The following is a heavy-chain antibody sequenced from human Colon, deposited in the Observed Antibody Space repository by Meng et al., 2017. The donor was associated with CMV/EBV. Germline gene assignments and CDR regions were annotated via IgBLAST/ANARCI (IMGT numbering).Heavy chain of an antibody. Sequence: GSLRLSCIVSGGSISTYYWSWIRQPPGKGLEWLGDIYYSGRTTYNPALNSRVTISVDTSKNQFSLKLSSVTPADTAVYYCASLRSRNAFNIWGQGTMVTVSS. CDR2: IYYSGRT. V-gene: IGHV4-59*01. CDR3: ASLRSRNAFNI. CDR1: GGSISTYY. J-gene: IGHJ3*02.